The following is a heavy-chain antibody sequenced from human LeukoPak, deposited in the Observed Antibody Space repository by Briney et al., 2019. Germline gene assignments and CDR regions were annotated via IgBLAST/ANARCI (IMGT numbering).Heavy chain of an antibody. Sequence: PGGSLRLSCAASGFTFSSYAMSWVRQAPGKGLEWVSAISGSGGSTYYADSVRGRFTISRDNSKNTLYLQMNSLRAEDTAVYYCAKCVSLNDLRDCYYFDYWGQGTLVTVSS. V-gene: IGHV3-23*01. J-gene: IGHJ4*02. CDR2: ISGSGGST. CDR3: AKCVSLNDLRDCYYFDY. CDR1: GFTFSSYA. D-gene: IGHD3-10*01.